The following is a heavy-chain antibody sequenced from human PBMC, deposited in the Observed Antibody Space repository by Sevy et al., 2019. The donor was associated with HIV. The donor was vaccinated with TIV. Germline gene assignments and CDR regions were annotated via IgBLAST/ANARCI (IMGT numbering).Heavy chain of an antibody. CDR3: AREGCSRPHDY. CDR1: GFAFKDYS. Sequence: GGSLRLSCAASGFAFKDYSMSWIRQAPGKGLEWVATLSFGCGQTNYADSVKGRFTISRDNSKNSFYLQMDNLRVEDTALYYCAREGCSRPHDYWGQGTRVTVSS. D-gene: IGHD2-2*01. J-gene: IGHJ4*02. V-gene: IGHV3-23*01. CDR2: LSFGCGQT.